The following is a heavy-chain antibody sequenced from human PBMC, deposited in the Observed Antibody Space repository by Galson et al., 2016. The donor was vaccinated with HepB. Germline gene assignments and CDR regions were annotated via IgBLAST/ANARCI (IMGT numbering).Heavy chain of an antibody. Sequence: SLRLSCAASGFPFSDFTMNWVRQAPGKGLEWIYSISSSRSYIYYADSVKGRFTISRDNAKNSLYLLMNNLRAEDTAVYYCARDSLGGFGAHDYWGQGSLVTVSS. CDR2: ISSSRSYI. D-gene: IGHD5-12*01. CDR3: ARDSLGGFGAHDY. J-gene: IGHJ4*02. CDR1: GFPFSDFT. V-gene: IGHV3-21*01.